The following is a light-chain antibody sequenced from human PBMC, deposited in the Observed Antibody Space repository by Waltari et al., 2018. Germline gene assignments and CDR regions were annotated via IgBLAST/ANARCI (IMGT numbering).Light chain of an antibody. CDR3: QQTYITPYT. CDR2: TAS. J-gene: IGKJ2*01. Sequence: DIQMTQTPSSLSPSVGDRVTITCRASQSIAGHLHWFQQQPGRAPKLLIHTASSLQSGVPSRFSGSGSGTHSTLIISSLQPEDFATYFCQQTYITPYTFGQGTKLEIK. CDR1: QSIAGH. V-gene: IGKV1-39*01.